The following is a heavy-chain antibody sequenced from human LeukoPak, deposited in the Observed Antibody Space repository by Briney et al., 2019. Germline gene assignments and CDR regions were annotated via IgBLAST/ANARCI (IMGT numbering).Heavy chain of an antibody. CDR1: GGTFSSYA. J-gene: IGHJ3*02. V-gene: IGHV1-69*05. CDR3: ARASKGPRDYDYVWGSYHKLHDAFDI. Sequence: PVKVSCKASGGTFSSYAISWVRQAPGQGLEWMGGIIPIFGTANYAQKFQGRVTITTDESTSTAYMELSSLRSEDTAVYYCARASKGPRDYDYVWGSYHKLHDAFDIWGQGTMVTVSS. D-gene: IGHD3-16*02. CDR2: IIPIFGTA.